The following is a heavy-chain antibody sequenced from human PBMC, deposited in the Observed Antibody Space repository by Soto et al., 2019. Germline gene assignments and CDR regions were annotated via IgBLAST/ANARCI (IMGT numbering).Heavy chain of an antibody. J-gene: IGHJ4*02. CDR1: GYTFTSYA. D-gene: IGHD1-26*01. CDR2: INAGNGNT. V-gene: IGHV1-3*05. CDR3: ARVLVGATPVDY. Sequence: QVQLVQSGAEEKKPGASVKVSCKASGYTFTSYAMHWVRQAPGQRLEWMGWINAGNGNTKYSQKFQVRVTITRDTSLTTAHMARISLRSQYTAVDSWARVLVGATPVDYRGQGTLVTVSS.